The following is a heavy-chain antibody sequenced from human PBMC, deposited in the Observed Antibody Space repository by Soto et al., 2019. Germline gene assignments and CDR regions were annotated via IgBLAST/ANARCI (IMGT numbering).Heavy chain of an antibody. Sequence: QVQLVQSGAELRQPGSSVRVSCTASGGTLSKFGIAWFRQAPGQRPEWMGNILPIFDEPTYAFTLKNRLNIVADKYNNVVYIALGSLTSGDTAILYCATDRTYTLRGYSRHHDAYDVWGQGT. D-gene: IGHD4-4*01. V-gene: IGHV1-69*06. CDR1: GGTLSKFG. CDR3: ATDRTYTLRGYSRHHDAYDV. CDR2: ILPIFDEP. J-gene: IGHJ3*01.